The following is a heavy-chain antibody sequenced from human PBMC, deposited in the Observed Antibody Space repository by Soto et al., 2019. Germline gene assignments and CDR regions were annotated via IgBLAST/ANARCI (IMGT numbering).Heavy chain of an antibody. CDR2: INPSGGST. CDR1: GYTFTSYY. J-gene: IGHJ6*03. D-gene: IGHD6-13*01. CDR3: ATRISSWYTASYHYYYMDV. Sequence: ASVKVSCKASGYTFTSYYMHWVRQAPGQGLEWMGIINPSGGSTSYAQKFQGRVTMTRDTSTSTVYMELSSLRSEDTAVYYCATRISSWYTASYHYYYMDVWGKGTTVTSP. V-gene: IGHV1-46*03.